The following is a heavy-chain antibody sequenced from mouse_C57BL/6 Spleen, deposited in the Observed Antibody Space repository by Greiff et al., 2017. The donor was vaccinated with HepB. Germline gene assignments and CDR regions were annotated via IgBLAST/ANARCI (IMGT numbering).Heavy chain of an antibody. V-gene: IGHV1-52*01. Sequence: QVQLKQPGAELVRPGSSVKLSCKASGYTFTSYWMHWVKQRPIQGLEWIGNIDPSDSETHYNQKFKDKATLTVDKSSSTAYMQLSSLTSEDSAVYDCARLYYGSFDYWGQGTTLTVSS. J-gene: IGHJ2*01. D-gene: IGHD1-1*01. CDR3: ARLYYGSFDY. CDR2: IDPSDSET. CDR1: GYTFTSYW.